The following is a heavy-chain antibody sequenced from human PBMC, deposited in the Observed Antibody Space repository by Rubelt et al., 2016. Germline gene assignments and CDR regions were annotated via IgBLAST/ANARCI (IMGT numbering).Heavy chain of an antibody. CDR2: INHSGST. CDR3: ARVRAAMAYYYGVDV. CDR1: GGSFSGYY. J-gene: IGHJ6*02. V-gene: IGHV4-34*01. D-gene: IGHD2-2*01. Sequence: QVQLQQWGAGLLKPSETLSLSCAVYGGSFSGYYWSWIRQPPGKGLEWIGEINHSGSTNYNPSLKSPVTISIDTSKNQFARWRRSVTAADTAVYYCARVRAAMAYYYGVDVWGQGTTVTVSS.